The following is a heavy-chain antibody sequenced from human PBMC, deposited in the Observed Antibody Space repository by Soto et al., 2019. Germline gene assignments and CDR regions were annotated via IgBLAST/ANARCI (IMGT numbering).Heavy chain of an antibody. Sequence: EVQLVESGGGLVQPGGSLRLSCAASGFSFSSYWIHWVRQAPGKGLVWVSRIKTDGSSADYADSVKGRFTISRDNAKNTLYLQMNNLRGEDTAVYFCAKREGNSHVSFHWGQGTLVAVSS. CDR1: GFSFSSYW. D-gene: IGHD5-18*01. V-gene: IGHV3-74*01. J-gene: IGHJ4*02. CDR3: AKREGNSHVSFH. CDR2: IKTDGSSA.